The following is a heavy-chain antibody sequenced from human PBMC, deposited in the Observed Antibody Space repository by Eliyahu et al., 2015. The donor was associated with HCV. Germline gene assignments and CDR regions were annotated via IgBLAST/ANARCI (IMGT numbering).Heavy chain of an antibody. J-gene: IGHJ4*02. Sequence: QLQLQESGPGLVKPSETLSLTCTVSGGSISSSSYYWGWIRQPPGKGLEWIGGIYYSGSTYYNPSLKSRVTISVDTSKNQFSLKLSSVTAADTAVYYCARLVGSNYSGAFDYWGQGTLVTVSS. CDR1: GGSISSSSYY. CDR2: IYYSGST. CDR3: ARLVGSNYSGAFDY. D-gene: IGHD4-11*01. V-gene: IGHV4-39*01.